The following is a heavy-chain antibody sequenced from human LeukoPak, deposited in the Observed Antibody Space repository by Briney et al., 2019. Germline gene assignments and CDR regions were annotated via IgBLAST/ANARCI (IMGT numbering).Heavy chain of an antibody. CDR3: ARAPNYYDSSGYLFDY. CDR2: IYHSGST. V-gene: IGHV4-30-2*01. D-gene: IGHD3-22*01. CDR1: GGSISSGGYY. Sequence: SETLSLTCTVSGGSISSGGYYWSWIRQPPGKGLEWIGYIYHSGSTYYNPSLKSRVTISVDRSKNQFSLKLSSVTAAGTAVYYCARAPNYYDSSGYLFDYWGQGTLVTVSS. J-gene: IGHJ4*02.